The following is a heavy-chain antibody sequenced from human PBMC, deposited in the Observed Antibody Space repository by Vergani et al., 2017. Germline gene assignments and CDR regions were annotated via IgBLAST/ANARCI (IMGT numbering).Heavy chain of an antibody. J-gene: IGHJ4*02. CDR1: GYTFTSYG. CDR2: ISAYNGNT. D-gene: IGHD4-17*01. CDR3: ARDYGDYVGGGYLDY. V-gene: IGHV1-18*04. Sequence: VQLVPSGAEVKTPGESLRISCKGSGYTFTSYGISWVRQAPGQGLEWMGWISAYNGNTNYAQKLQGRVTMTTDTSTSTAYMELRSLRSDDTAVYYCARDYGDYVGGGYLDYWGQGTLVTVSS.